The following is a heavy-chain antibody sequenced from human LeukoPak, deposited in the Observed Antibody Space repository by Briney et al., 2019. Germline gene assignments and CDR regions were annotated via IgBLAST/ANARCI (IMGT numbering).Heavy chain of an antibody. CDR2: INHSGST. V-gene: IGHV4-34*01. D-gene: IGHD3-22*01. CDR1: GGSFSGYY. Sequence: SGTLSLTCAVYGGSFSGYYWNWIRQPPGKGLEWIGEINHSGSTNYNPSLKSRVTISVDTSKNQFSLKLSSATAADTAVYYCARVGDSRVYYFDYWGQGTLVTVSS. CDR3: ARVGDSRVYYFDY. J-gene: IGHJ4*02.